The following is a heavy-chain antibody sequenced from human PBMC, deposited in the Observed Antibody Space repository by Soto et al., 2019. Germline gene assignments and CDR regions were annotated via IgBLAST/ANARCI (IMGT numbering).Heavy chain of an antibody. Sequence: SETLSLTCDVSGGSISTGVYYWDWLRPPPGQGLVWVGYINHSGSTYDNPYLKSRVTMSVTKSKNPFTMNLTSVTAAATADYFGARGRYRCAMDAWGQGTTGTVSS. D-gene: IGHD1-26*01. CDR1: GGSISTGVYY. V-gene: IGHV4-30-2*01. J-gene: IGHJ6*02. CDR3: ARGRYRCAMDA. CDR2: INHSGST.